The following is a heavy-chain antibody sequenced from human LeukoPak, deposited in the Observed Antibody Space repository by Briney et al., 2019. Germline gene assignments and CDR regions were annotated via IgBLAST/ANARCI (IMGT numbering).Heavy chain of an antibody. CDR2: ISPHNGNT. V-gene: IGHV1-18*01. J-gene: IGHJ4*02. CDR3: TRDRNRSGSQNY. Sequence: VASVKVSCKTSGYXFSSYDYGIGWVRQAPGQGLEWMAWISPHNGNTNYAQKLQGRVTVTTDTSTTTAYMELRSLRSDDTAVYYCTRDRNRSGSQNYWGQGTLVTVSS. D-gene: IGHD1-26*01. CDR1: GYXFSSYD.